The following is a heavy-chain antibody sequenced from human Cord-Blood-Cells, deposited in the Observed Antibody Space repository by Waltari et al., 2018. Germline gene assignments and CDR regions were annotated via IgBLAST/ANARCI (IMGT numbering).Heavy chain of an antibody. CDR1: GCSISISRYY. V-gene: IGHV4-39*07. CDR3: ARPAGVNDAFDI. Sequence: LQLQESGPGLLTPSATRSLTCTVSGCSISISRYYWGWIRQPPGKGLEWIGSIYYSGSTYYNPSLKSRVTISVDTSKNQFSLKLSSVTAADTAVYYCARPAGVNDAFDIWGQGTMVTVSS. CDR2: IYYSGST. J-gene: IGHJ3*02. D-gene: IGHD2-2*01.